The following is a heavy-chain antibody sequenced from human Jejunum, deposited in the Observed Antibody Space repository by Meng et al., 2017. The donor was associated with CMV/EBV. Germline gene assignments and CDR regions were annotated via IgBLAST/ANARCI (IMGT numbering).Heavy chain of an antibody. Sequence: GFTFSGAWMHWLRQAPGKGLMLVSRINSDGSTTNYADYVKGRFTISRDNANNTLYLLLNSLRAEDTAVYYCVTNLYCSGGACRNYWGQGTLVTVSS. CDR3: VTNLYCSGGACRNY. V-gene: IGHV3-74*01. D-gene: IGHD2-15*01. J-gene: IGHJ4*02. CDR1: GFTFSGAW. CDR2: INSDGSTT.